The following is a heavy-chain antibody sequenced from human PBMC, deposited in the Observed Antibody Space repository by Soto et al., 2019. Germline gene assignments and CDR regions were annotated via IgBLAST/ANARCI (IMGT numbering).Heavy chain of an antibody. CDR1: GGSISSGGYY. V-gene: IGHV4-31*03. D-gene: IGHD4-17*01. CDR3: ARDGSGHGYGDYVGWVY. J-gene: IGHJ4*02. CDR2: IYYSGST. Sequence: QVQLQESGPGLVKPSQTLSLTCTVSGGSISSGGYYWSWIRQHPGKGLEWIGYIYYSGSTYYNPSLKSRVTISVDTSKNQFSLKLSSVTAADTAVYYCARDGSGHGYGDYVGWVYWGQGTLVTVSS.